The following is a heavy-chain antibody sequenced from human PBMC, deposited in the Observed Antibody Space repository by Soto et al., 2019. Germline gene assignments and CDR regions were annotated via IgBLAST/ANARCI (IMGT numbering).Heavy chain of an antibody. Sequence: PGGSLRLSCAASGFTFSSYVMHGVRQAPGKGLEWVAVIWYDGSNKYYADSVKGRFTISRDNSKNTLYLQMNSLRAEDTAVYYCAREGYNLGYYDSSGYYSFDYWGQGTLVTVSS. D-gene: IGHD3-22*01. CDR2: IWYDGSNK. V-gene: IGHV3-33*01. J-gene: IGHJ4*02. CDR3: AREGYNLGYYDSSGYYSFDY. CDR1: GFTFSSYV.